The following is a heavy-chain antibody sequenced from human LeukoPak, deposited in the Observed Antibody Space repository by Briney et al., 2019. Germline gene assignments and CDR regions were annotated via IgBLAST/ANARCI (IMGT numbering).Heavy chain of an antibody. D-gene: IGHD5-18*01. J-gene: IGHJ6*03. Sequence: SETLSLTCTVSGGSISSSSYYWGWIRQPPGKGLEWIGSIYYSGSTNYNPSLKSRVTMSVDTSKNQFSLKLSSVTAADTAVYYCARSVRGYSYGYVSYYYMDVWGKGTTVTVSS. V-gene: IGHV4-39*07. CDR1: GGSISSSSYY. CDR3: ARSVRGYSYGYVSYYYMDV. CDR2: IYYSGST.